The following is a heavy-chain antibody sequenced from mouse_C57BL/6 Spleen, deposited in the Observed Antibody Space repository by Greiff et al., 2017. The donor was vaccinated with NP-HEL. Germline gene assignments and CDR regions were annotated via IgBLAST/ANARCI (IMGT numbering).Heavy chain of an antibody. D-gene: IGHD1-1*01. CDR2: IDPSDSET. Sequence: VQLQQPGAELVRPGSSVKLSCKASGYTFTSYWMHWVKQRPIQGLEWIGNIDPSDSETHYNQKFKDKATLTVDKSSSTAYMQLSSLTSEDSAVYYCARSYYYGSSYHYAMDYWGQGTSVTVSS. CDR3: ARSYYYGSSYHYAMDY. V-gene: IGHV1-52*01. CDR1: GYTFTSYW. J-gene: IGHJ4*01.